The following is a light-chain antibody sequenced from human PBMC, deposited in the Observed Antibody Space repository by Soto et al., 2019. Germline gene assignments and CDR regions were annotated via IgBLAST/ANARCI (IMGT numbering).Light chain of an antibody. V-gene: IGKV3-20*01. CDR1: QSVSSSY. Sequence: EIVLTQSPGTLSLSPGERATLSCRASQSVSSSYLAWYQQKPGQAPRLLIYGASSRATGIPDRFSGSGSGTDFNLTISRLEPEDFAVYYCQQYAGLPYTFGQGTKLEIK. CDR2: GAS. J-gene: IGKJ2*01. CDR3: QQYAGLPYT.